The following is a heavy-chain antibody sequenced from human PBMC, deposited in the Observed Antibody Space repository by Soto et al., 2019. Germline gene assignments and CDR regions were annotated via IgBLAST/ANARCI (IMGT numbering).Heavy chain of an antibody. CDR1: GDTFSSYT. CDR2: VIPVLGVT. V-gene: IGHV1-69*02. D-gene: IGHD2-21*02. CDR3: ARRRYCGADCYSQYYYGMDI. Sequence: QVQLVQSGAELKKPGSSVKVSCRSGGDTFSSYTVSWVRQAPGQGLEWMGRVIPVLGVTNYARKFQGRVSITAEKSTSTAYLELRSLTSGYSGVYYCARRRYCGADCYSQYYYGMDIWGQGTTVIVSS. J-gene: IGHJ6*02.